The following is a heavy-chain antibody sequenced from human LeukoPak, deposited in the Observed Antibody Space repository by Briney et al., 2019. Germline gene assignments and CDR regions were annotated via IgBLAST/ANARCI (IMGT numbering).Heavy chain of an antibody. CDR3: AKSRGSYSNFDY. J-gene: IGHJ4*02. CDR2: ISGSGGST. V-gene: IGHV3-23*01. Sequence: GGSLRLYCAASGFTFSSYAMSWVRQAPGKGLEWVSAISGSGGSTYYADSVKGRFTISRDNSKNTLYLQMNSLRAEDTAVYYCAKSRGSYSNFDYWGQGTLVTVSS. CDR1: GFTFSSYA. D-gene: IGHD1-26*01.